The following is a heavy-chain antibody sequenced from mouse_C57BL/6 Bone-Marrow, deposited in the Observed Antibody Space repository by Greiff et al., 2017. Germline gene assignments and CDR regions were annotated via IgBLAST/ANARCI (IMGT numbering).Heavy chain of an antibody. V-gene: IGHV1-19*01. CDR3: ARLGDQSAD. CDR2: VNPYNGGT. J-gene: IGHJ3*01. Sequence: VQLQQSGPVLVKPGASVKMSCKASGYTFTDYYMNWVKQSHGKSLEWIGVVNPYNGGTSYNQKFKGKATLTVDKSSSTAYMELNSLTSEDSAVYYCARLGDQSADWGQGTLVTVSA. CDR1: GYTFTDYY.